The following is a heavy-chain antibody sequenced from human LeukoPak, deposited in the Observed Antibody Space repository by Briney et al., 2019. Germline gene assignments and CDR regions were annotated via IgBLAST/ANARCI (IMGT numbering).Heavy chain of an antibody. D-gene: IGHD2-15*01. J-gene: IGHJ3*02. Sequence: GGSLRLSCAASGFTFNSYAMSWVRQAPGKGLEWVSIISASGGSTYYADSVKGRFTISRDNSKNTLYLQMNSLRAEDTAVYYCAKDRVAGKGLDAFDIWGQGTMVTVSS. CDR1: GFTFNSYA. CDR3: AKDRVAGKGLDAFDI. CDR2: ISASGGST. V-gene: IGHV3-23*01.